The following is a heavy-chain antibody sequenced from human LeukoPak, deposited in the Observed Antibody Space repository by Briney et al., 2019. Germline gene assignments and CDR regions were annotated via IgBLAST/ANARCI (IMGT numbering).Heavy chain of an antibody. Sequence: PSETLSLTCAVSGYSISSGYYWGWIRQPPGKGLEWIGSIYYSGSTYYNPSLKSRVAISVDTSKNQFSLKLSSVTAADTAVYYCARHHTINNWFDPWGQGTLVTVSS. V-gene: IGHV4-38-2*01. D-gene: IGHD3-9*01. CDR2: IYYSGST. CDR3: ARHHTINNWFDP. J-gene: IGHJ5*02. CDR1: GYSISSGYY.